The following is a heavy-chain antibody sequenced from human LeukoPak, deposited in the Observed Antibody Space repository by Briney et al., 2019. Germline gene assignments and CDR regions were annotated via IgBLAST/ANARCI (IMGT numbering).Heavy chain of an antibody. CDR2: INPNSGGT. CDR3: ARARRVMATAKPPDY. D-gene: IGHD5-24*01. CDR1: GYTFTGYY. Sequence: ASVKVSCKASGYTFTGYYMHWVRQAPGQGLEWMGWINPNSGGTNYAQKFQGRVTMTRDTSISTAYMELSRLRSDDTAVYYCARARRVMATAKPPDYWGQGTLVTVSS. V-gene: IGHV1-2*02. J-gene: IGHJ4*02.